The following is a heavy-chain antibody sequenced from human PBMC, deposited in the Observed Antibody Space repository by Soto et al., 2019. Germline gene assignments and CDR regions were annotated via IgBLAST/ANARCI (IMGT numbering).Heavy chain of an antibody. Sequence: QVQLQESGPGLVKPSGTLSLTCAVSGGSISSSNWWSWVRQPPGKGLEWIGEIYHSGSTNYNPSLKSRVTISVDKSKNQFSLKLSSVTAADTALYYCARDWIVRERRMLNPPFDIWGQGTMVTVSS. CDR1: GGSISSSNW. V-gene: IGHV4-4*02. CDR3: ARDWIVRERRMLNPPFDI. CDR2: IYHSGST. D-gene: IGHD3-10*01. J-gene: IGHJ3*02.